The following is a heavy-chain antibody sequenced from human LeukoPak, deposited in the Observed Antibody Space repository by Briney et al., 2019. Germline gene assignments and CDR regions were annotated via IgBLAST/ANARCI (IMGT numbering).Heavy chain of an antibody. CDR2: IYYSGST. Sequence: ETLSLTCTVSGGSVSSSSYYWGWIRQPPGKGLEWIGSIYYSGSTHYNPSLKSRVTISVDTSKNQFSLKLGSVTAADTAVYYCARQSTGSSSPPYFDYWGQGTLVTVSS. V-gene: IGHV4-39*01. CDR3: ARQSTGSSSPPYFDY. D-gene: IGHD6-6*01. CDR1: GGSVSSSSYY. J-gene: IGHJ4*02.